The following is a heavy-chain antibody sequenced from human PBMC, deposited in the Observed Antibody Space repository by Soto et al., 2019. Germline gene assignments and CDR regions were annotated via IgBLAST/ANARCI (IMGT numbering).Heavy chain of an antibody. CDR2: IYHSGST. V-gene: IGHV4-30-2*01. CDR1: GGSISSGGYS. D-gene: IGHD7-27*01. J-gene: IGHJ5*02. Sequence: LSLTCAVSGGSISSGGYSWSWIRQPPGKGLEWIGYIYHSGSTYYNPSLKSRVTISVDRSKNQSSLKLSSVTAADTAVYYCARVPGPWGQGTLVTVSS. CDR3: ARVPGP.